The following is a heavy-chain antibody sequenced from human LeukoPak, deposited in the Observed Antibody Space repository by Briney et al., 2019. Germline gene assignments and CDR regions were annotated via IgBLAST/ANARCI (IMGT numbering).Heavy chain of an antibody. Sequence: SETLSLTCAVYGGSFSGYYWSWIRQPPGKGLEWIGEINHSGSTNYNPSLKSRVTISVDTSKNQFSLKLSSVTAADTAVYYCARAGSVDWFDPWGQGTLVTVSS. CDR1: GGSFSGYY. CDR3: ARAGSVDWFDP. CDR2: INHSGST. J-gene: IGHJ5*02. V-gene: IGHV4-34*01. D-gene: IGHD4-23*01.